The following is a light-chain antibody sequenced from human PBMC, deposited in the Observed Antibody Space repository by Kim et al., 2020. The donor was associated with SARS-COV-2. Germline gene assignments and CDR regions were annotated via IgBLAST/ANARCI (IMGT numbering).Light chain of an antibody. J-gene: IGKJ2*01. Sequence: PGESATLSCRASRTVSRNYLAWYQQRPGQSPRLLIYDASTRATGSPDRFSGSGSGTDFTLTISRLEPEDFAVYFCLQYGNSPYTFGQGTKLEI. CDR1: RTVSRNY. V-gene: IGKV3-20*01. CDR3: LQYGNSPYT. CDR2: DAS.